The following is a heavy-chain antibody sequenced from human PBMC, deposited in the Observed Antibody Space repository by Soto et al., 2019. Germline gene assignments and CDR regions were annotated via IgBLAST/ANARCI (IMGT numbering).Heavy chain of an antibody. Sequence: GGSLRLSCAASGFTFSSYAMHWVRQAPGKGLEWVAVISYDGSNKYYADSVKGRFTISRDNSKNTLYLQMNSLRAEDTAVYYCARDRYGGYATLLFDYWGQGTLVTVSS. V-gene: IGHV3-30-3*01. CDR1: GFTFSSYA. J-gene: IGHJ4*02. CDR2: ISYDGSNK. D-gene: IGHD5-12*01. CDR3: ARDRYGGYATLLFDY.